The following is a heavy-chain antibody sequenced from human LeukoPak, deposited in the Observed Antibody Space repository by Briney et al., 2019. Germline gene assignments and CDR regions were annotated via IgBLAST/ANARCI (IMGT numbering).Heavy chain of an antibody. V-gene: IGHV3-53*01. CDR2: IYSGGST. CDR3: AKLKLGYDYVWGSYIGY. D-gene: IGHD3-16*01. CDR1: GFTVSSNY. Sequence: PGGSLRLSCAASGFTVSSNYMSWVRQAPGKGLEWVSVIYSGGSTYYADSVKGRFTISRDNSKNTLYLQMNSLRAEDTAVYYCAKLKLGYDYVWGSYIGYWGQGTLVTVSS. J-gene: IGHJ4*02.